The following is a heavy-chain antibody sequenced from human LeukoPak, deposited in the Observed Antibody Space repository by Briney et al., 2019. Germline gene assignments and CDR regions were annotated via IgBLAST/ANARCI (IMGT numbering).Heavy chain of an antibody. J-gene: IGHJ3*02. CDR3: AREFWSGYYRGAFDI. D-gene: IGHD3-3*01. CDR2: IKQDGSEK. CDR1: GFTFSSYW. V-gene: IGHV3-7*01. Sequence: PGGSLRLSCAASGFTFSSYWMSWVRQAPGKGLEWVANIKQDGSEKYYVDSVKGRFTISRDNAKNSLHLQMNSLRAEDTAVYYCAREFWSGYYRGAFDIWGQGTMVTVSS.